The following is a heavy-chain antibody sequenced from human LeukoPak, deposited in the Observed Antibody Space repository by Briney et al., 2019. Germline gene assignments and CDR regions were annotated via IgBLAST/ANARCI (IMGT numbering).Heavy chain of an antibody. D-gene: IGHD3-16*02. V-gene: IGHV4-4*02. CDR1: GFTFSDYAM. CDR3: ARDSPYYDYVWGSYRYFDY. J-gene: IGHJ4*02. CDR2: IYHSGST. Sequence: GSLRLSCVASGFTFSDYAMNWVRQPPGKGLEWIGEIYHSGSTNYNPSLKSRVTISVDKSKNQFSLKLSSVTAADTAVYYCARDSPYYDYVWGSYRYFDYWGQGTLVTVSS.